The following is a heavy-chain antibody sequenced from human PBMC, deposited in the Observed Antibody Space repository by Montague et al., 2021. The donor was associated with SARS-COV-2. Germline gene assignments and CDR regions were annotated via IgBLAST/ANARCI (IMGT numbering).Heavy chain of an antibody. CDR1: GGSISCGGYY. CDR3: ARATRSIVVLNWFDP. Sequence: SQCLSLACTVSGGSISCGGYYWSWIRQHPGKGLEWIGYIYYSGSTYYNPSLKSRATISVDTSKNQFSLKLSSVTAADTAVYYCARATRSIVVLNWFDPWGQGTLVTVSS. J-gene: IGHJ5*02. D-gene: IGHD3-22*01. CDR2: IYYSGST. V-gene: IGHV4-31*03.